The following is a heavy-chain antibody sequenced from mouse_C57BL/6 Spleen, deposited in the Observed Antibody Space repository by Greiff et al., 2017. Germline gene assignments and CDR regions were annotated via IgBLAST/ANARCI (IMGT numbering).Heavy chain of an antibody. J-gene: IGHJ4*01. D-gene: IGHD1-1*01. CDR1: GFTFSSYA. Sequence: VQLKESGEGLVKPGGSLKLSCAASGFTFSSYAMSWVRQTPEKRLEWVAYISSGGDYIYYADTVKGRFTISRDNARNTLYLQMSSLKSEDTAMYYCTRDSGYYGYYAMDYWGQGTSVTVSS. CDR2: ISSGGDYI. CDR3: TRDSGYYGYYAMDY. V-gene: IGHV5-9-1*02.